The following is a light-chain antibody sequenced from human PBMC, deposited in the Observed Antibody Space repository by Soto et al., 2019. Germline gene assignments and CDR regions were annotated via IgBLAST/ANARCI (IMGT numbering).Light chain of an antibody. J-gene: IGKJ5*01. V-gene: IGKV3-11*01. CDR1: QSVSSSY. CDR3: QQRSNWPPT. Sequence: LTLSPGTLSLCPGYRAPLSFRARQSVSSSYLAWYQQKPGQAPRLLIYDASNRATGIPAGFSGSGSGTDFTLTISSLEPEDFAVYYCQQRSNWPPTFGQGTRLEIK. CDR2: DAS.